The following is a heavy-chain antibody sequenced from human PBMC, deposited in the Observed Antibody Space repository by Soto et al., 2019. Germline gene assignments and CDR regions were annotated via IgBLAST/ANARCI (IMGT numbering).Heavy chain of an antibody. CDR1: GFTFDEYA. CDR3: VKALSTSWPNWSTP. D-gene: IGHD2-2*01. CDR2: ITWNSINV. J-gene: IGHJ5*02. V-gene: IGHV3-9*01. Sequence: EVQLVESGGGLVQPGRSLRLSCEASGFTFDEYAMHWVRQAPGKGLEWVAGITWNSINVGYAESVKGRFTISRDNAKKPLFLQMDSLRVNNTAFYHCVKALSTSWPNWSTPGGRETLATFPS.